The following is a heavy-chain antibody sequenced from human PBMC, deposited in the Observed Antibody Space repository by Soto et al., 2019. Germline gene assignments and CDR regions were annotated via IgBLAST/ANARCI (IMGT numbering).Heavy chain of an antibody. CDR1: GGSISSGGYY. CDR2: IYYSGRT. J-gene: IGHJ5*02. CDR3: ARGSFSSSSSWFDP. Sequence: TLSLTRTVSGGSISSGGYYWSWIRQHPGKGLEWIGYIYYSGRTYYNPSLHSRVSIAVDTTENQFSLKLTSVTAADTSVYYCARGSFSSSSSWFDPWGRGTLVTVSS. D-gene: IGHD6-6*01. V-gene: IGHV4-31*03.